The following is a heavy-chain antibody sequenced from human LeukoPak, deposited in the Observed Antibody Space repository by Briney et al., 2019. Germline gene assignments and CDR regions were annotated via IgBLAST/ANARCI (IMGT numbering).Heavy chain of an antibody. Sequence: GGSLRLSCAASGFTFDDYAMHWVRQAPGKGLEWVSLISGDGGSTYYADSVKGRFTISRDNSKNSLYLQMNSLRTEDTALYYCAKDETKGGNSMFDYWGQGTLVTVSS. CDR2: ISGDGGST. CDR3: AKDETKGGNSMFDY. D-gene: IGHD4-23*01. J-gene: IGHJ4*02. CDR1: GFTFDDYA. V-gene: IGHV3-43*02.